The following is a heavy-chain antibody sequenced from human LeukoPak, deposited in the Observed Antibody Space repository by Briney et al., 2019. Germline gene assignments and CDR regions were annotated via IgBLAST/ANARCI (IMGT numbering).Heavy chain of an antibody. Sequence: GESLEISCKASGYNFTSYWIGWVRQMPGKGLEWMGIIYPGDSDTRYSPSFQGQVTISADKSISTAYLQWSSLKASDTAMYYCARQSPHYYDSSGFPDYWGQGTLVTVSS. D-gene: IGHD3-22*01. CDR3: ARQSPHYYDSSGFPDY. CDR1: GYNFTSYW. CDR2: IYPGDSDT. J-gene: IGHJ4*02. V-gene: IGHV5-51*01.